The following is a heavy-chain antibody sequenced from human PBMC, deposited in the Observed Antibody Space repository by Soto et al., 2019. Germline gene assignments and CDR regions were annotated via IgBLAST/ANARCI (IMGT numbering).Heavy chain of an antibody. CDR1: GGSISSYY. Sequence: QVQLQESGPGLVKPSETLSLTCTVSGGSISSYYWSWIRQPPGKGLEWIGYIYYSGSTNYNPSLSSRVTISVDTSKNQFSLKLSSVTAADTAVYYCARDLEPYYYGSGSYLKGDAFDIWGQGTMVTVSS. CDR3: ARDLEPYYYGSGSYLKGDAFDI. CDR2: IYYSGST. D-gene: IGHD3-10*01. J-gene: IGHJ3*02. V-gene: IGHV4-59*01.